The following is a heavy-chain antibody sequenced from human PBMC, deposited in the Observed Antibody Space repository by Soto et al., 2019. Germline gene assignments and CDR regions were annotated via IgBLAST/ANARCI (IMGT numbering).Heavy chain of an antibody. CDR2: SIPILDVA. Sequence: VQLVQSGAEVKKPGSSVRVSCKASGDTFSTYTISWVRQAPGQGFEWLGRSIPILDVANYAQSFQGRVTITTDKSTSTAYMELNSLRSEDTPVYYCARDSGNQLLIDYWGQGTLVTVSS. CDR3: ARDSGNQLLIDY. D-gene: IGHD2-2*01. V-gene: IGHV1-69*08. J-gene: IGHJ4*02. CDR1: GDTFSTYT.